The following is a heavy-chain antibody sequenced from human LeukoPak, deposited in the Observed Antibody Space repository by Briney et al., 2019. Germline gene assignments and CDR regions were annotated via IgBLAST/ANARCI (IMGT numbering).Heavy chain of an antibody. CDR3: ARVPITAGYGDYPTRYNWFDP. Sequence: SETLSLTCAVYGGSFSGYYWSWIRQPPGKGLEWIGEINHSGSTNYNPSLKSRVTISVDTSKNQFSLKLSSVTAADTAVYYCARVPITAGYGDYPTRYNWFDPWGQGTLVTVSS. J-gene: IGHJ5*02. CDR1: GGSFSGYY. D-gene: IGHD4-17*01. CDR2: INHSGST. V-gene: IGHV4-34*01.